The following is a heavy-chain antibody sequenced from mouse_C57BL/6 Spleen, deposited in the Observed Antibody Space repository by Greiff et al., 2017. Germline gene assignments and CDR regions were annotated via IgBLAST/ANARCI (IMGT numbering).Heavy chain of an antibody. Sequence: EVKLMESGGGLVQPKGSLKLSCAASGFTFNTYAMHWVRQAPGKGLEWVARIRRKSSNYATYYADSVKDRFTISRDDSQSMLDLQMNNLKTEDTAMYYCVRDPYDYDLAWFAYWGQGTLVTVSA. D-gene: IGHD2-4*01. CDR3: VRDPYDYDLAWFAY. CDR1: GFTFNTYA. J-gene: IGHJ3*01. CDR2: IRRKSSNYAT. V-gene: IGHV10-3*01.